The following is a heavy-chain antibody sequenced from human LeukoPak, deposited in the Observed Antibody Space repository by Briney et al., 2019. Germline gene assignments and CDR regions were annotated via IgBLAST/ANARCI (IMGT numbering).Heavy chain of an antibody. Sequence: PSETLSLTCTVSGGSISSGSYYWSWIRQPAGKGLEWIGRIYTSGSTNYNPSLKSRVTISVDTSKNQFSLKLSSVTAADTAVYYCARGIYGSGIRAGYYMDVWGKGTTVTISS. D-gene: IGHD3-10*01. CDR1: GGSISSGSYY. CDR3: ARGIYGSGIRAGYYMDV. CDR2: IYTSGST. J-gene: IGHJ6*03. V-gene: IGHV4-61*02.